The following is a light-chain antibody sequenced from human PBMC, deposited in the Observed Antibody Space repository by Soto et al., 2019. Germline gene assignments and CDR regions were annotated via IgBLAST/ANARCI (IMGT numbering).Light chain of an antibody. CDR3: HQYGNSPWT. CDR1: QSGFSFY. V-gene: IGKV3-20*01. Sequence: EIELTQSPATLSLSPGERATLSCRASQSGFSFYLAWFQQKPGQAPRLLIYGASTRATGIPDRFSGSGSGTDFTLTISRLEPEDFAVYYCHQYGNSPWTLGQGTKVEIK. CDR2: GAS. J-gene: IGKJ1*01.